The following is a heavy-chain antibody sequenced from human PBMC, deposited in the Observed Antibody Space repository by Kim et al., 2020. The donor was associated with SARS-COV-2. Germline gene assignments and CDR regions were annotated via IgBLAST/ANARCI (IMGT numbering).Heavy chain of an antibody. J-gene: IGHJ4*02. Sequence: NPSLQSRVTISVDTSKNQFSLKLSSVTAADTAVYYCARLLRFLGREFDYWGQGTLVTVSS. V-gene: IGHV4-34*01. D-gene: IGHD3-3*01. CDR3: ARLLRFLGREFDY.